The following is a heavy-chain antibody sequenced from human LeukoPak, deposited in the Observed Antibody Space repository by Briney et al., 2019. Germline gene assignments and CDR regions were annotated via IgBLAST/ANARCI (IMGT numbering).Heavy chain of an antibody. V-gene: IGHV1-69*13. CDR3: ARGYYDSSGYLDY. Sequence: SVKVSCKASGGTFSSYAISWVRQAPGQGLEWMGGIIPIFGTANYAQKFQGRVTITADESTSTAYMELSSLRPEDTAVYYCARGYYDSSGYLDYWGQGTLVTVSS. J-gene: IGHJ4*02. CDR1: GGTFSSYA. CDR2: IIPIFGTA. D-gene: IGHD3-22*01.